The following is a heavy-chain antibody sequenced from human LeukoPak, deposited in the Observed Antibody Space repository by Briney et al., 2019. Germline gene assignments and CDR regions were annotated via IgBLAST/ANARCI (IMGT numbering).Heavy chain of an antibody. Sequence: SGGSLRLSCAASGFTFSSYWMHWVRQAPGKGLVWVSRINSDGSSTSYADSVKGRFTISRDNSKNTLYLQMNSLRAEDTAVYYCAKDQPLRGAFGYWGQGTLVTVSS. J-gene: IGHJ4*02. CDR1: GFTFSSYW. CDR3: AKDQPLRGAFGY. CDR2: INSDGSST. V-gene: IGHV3-74*01.